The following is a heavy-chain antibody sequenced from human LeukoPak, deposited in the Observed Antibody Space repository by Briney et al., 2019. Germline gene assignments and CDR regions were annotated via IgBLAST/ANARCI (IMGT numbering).Heavy chain of an antibody. CDR1: GYTFTSYG. V-gene: IGHV1-18*04. J-gene: IGHJ5*02. Sequence: ASVTVSCTASGYTFTSYGISWVRQAPGQGLEWIGWISAYNGNTNYAQKLQGRVTMTTDTSTSTAYMELRSLRSDDTAVYYCARGRGARGYSYYTGQENWFDPWGQGTLVTVFS. D-gene: IGHD5-18*01. CDR3: ARGRGARGYSYYTGQENWFDP. CDR2: ISAYNGNT.